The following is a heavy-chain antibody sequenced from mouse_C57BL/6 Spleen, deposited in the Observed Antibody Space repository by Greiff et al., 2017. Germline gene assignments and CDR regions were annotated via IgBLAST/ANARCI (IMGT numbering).Heavy chain of an antibody. CDR2: INPSTGGT. Sequence: VQLKQSGPELVKPGASVKISCKASGYSFTGYYMNWVKQSPEKSLEWIGEINPSTGGTTYNQKFKAKATLTVDKSSSTAYMQLKSLTSEDSAVYYCARRVTTVVETYYAMDYWGQGTSVTVSS. V-gene: IGHV1-42*01. CDR3: ARRVTTVVETYYAMDY. J-gene: IGHJ4*01. CDR1: GYSFTGYY. D-gene: IGHD1-1*01.